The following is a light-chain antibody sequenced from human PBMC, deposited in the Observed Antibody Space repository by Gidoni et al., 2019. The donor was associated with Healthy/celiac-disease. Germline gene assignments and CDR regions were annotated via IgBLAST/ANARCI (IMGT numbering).Light chain of an antibody. CDR1: SSNIGSNY. J-gene: IGLJ1*01. CDR2: SNN. Sequence: QSVLTKPPSASGTTGQRVTIYCSGSSSNIGSNYVYWYQHLPGTAPKLLIYSNNQLPAWFPDRFSVSNSGTSASLAISGFRSEDVADYYCAAWDDSLIASYVFGTGTKVTVL. V-gene: IGLV1-47*02. CDR3: AAWDDSLIASYV.